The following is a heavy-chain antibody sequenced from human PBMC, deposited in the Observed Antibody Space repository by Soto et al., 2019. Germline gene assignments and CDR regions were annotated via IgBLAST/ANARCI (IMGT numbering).Heavy chain of an antibody. CDR2: IIRNGHYM. Sequence: PGVSLRLSCAASGFIFTSYSMVWVRQAPGKGLEWVSSIIRNGHYMYYGESVKGRFTISSDTASNSLFLEMDDLRVEDTAVYFCARAHLLRGQYYHSRMDAWGRGNTVTLSS. D-gene: IGHD2-8*01. V-gene: IGHV3-21*01. CDR3: ARAHLLRGQYYHSRMDA. CDR1: GFIFTSYS. J-gene: IGHJ6*02.